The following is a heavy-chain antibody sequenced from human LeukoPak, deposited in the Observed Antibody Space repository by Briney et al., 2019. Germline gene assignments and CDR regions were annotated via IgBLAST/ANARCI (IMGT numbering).Heavy chain of an antibody. CDR1: GFTFSSYA. Sequence: GGSLRLSCAASGFTFSSYAMHWVRQAPGKGLEWVAVISYDGSNKYYADSVKGRFAISRDNSKSTLYLQMSSLRAEDTAVYYCARVDDLDAFDIWGQGTMVTVSS. J-gene: IGHJ3*02. V-gene: IGHV3-30*09. D-gene: IGHD2-2*03. CDR3: ARVDDLDAFDI. CDR2: ISYDGSNK.